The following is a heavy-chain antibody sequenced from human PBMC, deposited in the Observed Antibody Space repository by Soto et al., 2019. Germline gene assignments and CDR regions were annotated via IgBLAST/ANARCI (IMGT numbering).Heavy chain of an antibody. CDR2: IYHSGTT. D-gene: IGHD7-27*01. Sequence: QVQLQESGPGLVKPSGTLSLTCAVSGGSISSSNWWSWVRQSPGKGLEWIGEIYHSGTTNYNPSLGGRVTIFLDKSKNQLSLRLRSVTAADTAMYYCARDGDGAVGALEYWGQGTPVTVSS. J-gene: IGHJ4*02. V-gene: IGHV4-4*02. CDR1: GGSISSSNW. CDR3: ARDGDGAVGALEY.